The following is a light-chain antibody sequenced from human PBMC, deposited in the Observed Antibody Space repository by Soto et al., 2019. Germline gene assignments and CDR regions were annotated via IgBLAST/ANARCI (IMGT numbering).Light chain of an antibody. CDR3: QQYNNWPYT. CDR2: DAS. V-gene: IGKV3-15*01. CDR1: QSVRGN. Sequence: EIVMTQSPATLSVSPRERVALSCRASQSVRGNFAWYQQKPGQAPRILIYDASTRATGIPARFSGSGSGTEFTLTISGLQSEDFGVFYCQQYNNWPYTFGQGTKLEIK. J-gene: IGKJ2*01.